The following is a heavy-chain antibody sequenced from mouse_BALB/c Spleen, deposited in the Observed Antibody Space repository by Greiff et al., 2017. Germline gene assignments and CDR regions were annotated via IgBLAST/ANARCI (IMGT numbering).Heavy chain of an antibody. V-gene: IGHV2-9*02. Sequence: QVQLQQSGPGLVAPSQSLSITCTVSGFSLTSYGVHWVRQPPGKGLEWLGVIWAGGSTNYNSALMSRLSISKDNSKSQVFLKMNSLQTDDTAMYYCARGGLRRGAWFAYWGQGTLVTVSA. CDR3: ARGGLRRGAWFAY. D-gene: IGHD2-4*01. CDR1: GFSLTSYG. J-gene: IGHJ3*01. CDR2: IWAGGST.